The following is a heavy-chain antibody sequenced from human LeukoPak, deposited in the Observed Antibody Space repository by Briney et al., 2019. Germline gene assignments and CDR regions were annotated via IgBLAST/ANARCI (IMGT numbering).Heavy chain of an antibody. CDR3: ARRRDFIDF. V-gene: IGHV3-11*01. Sequence: PGGSLRLSCAASGFTLSDYYMRWIRQAPGKGLEWVSYSSSSGSTMYYADSVKGRFAISRDNAKNSLYLQMNSLRADDTAVYYCARRRDFIDFWGQGTLVTVSS. CDR1: GFTLSDYY. J-gene: IGHJ4*02. CDR2: SSSSGSTM. D-gene: IGHD3/OR15-3a*01.